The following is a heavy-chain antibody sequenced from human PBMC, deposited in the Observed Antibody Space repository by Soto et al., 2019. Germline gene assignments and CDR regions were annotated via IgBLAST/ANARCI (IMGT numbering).Heavy chain of an antibody. Sequence: QVHLVQSGAEVKEPGSSVKVSCKASGGSINKYGISWVRQAPGKGLEWMGGIIPIFGSESYAQKLRGRVTMTADESTNTAYVELRGLRSEDTAVYYCAIRGIAAAGTEDRWFDTWGQGTLVTVSS. CDR3: AIRGIAAAGTEDRWFDT. CDR1: GGSINKYG. V-gene: IGHV1-69*12. J-gene: IGHJ5*02. CDR2: IIPIFGSE. D-gene: IGHD6-13*01.